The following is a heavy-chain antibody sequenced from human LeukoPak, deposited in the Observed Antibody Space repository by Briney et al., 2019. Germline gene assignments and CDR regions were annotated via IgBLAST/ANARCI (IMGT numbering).Heavy chain of an antibody. J-gene: IGHJ6*03. CDR3: ARSGSYRDYYYYYMDV. Sequence: ASVKVSCKTSGYTFTGYYMHWVRQAPGQGLEWMGWMNPNSGNTGYAQKFQGRVTITRNTSISTAYMELSSLRSEDTAVYYCARSGSYRDYYYYYMDVWGKGTTVTVSS. CDR1: GYTFTGYY. V-gene: IGHV1-8*03. D-gene: IGHD3-10*01. CDR2: MNPNSGNT.